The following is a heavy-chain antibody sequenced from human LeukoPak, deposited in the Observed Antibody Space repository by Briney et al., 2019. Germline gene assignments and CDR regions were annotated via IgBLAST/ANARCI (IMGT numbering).Heavy chain of an antibody. V-gene: IGHV4-39*01. CDR3: ARHAAVGATGVLDY. CDR1: GGSISSSSYY. Sequence: PSETLSLTCTVSGGSISSSSYYWGWIRQPPGKGLEWIGSIYYSGSTYYNPSLKSRVTISVDTSKNQFSLKLSSVTAADTAVYYCARHAAVGATGVLDYWGQGTLVTVSS. J-gene: IGHJ4*02. CDR2: IYYSGST. D-gene: IGHD1-26*01.